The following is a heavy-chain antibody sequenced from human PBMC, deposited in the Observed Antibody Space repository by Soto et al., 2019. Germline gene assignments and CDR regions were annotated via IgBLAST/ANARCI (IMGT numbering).Heavy chain of an antibody. CDR2: IKSDGSGT. CDR1: GFTFSSYW. CDR3: PRGDGDHYDGNGFLGWH. D-gene: IGHD3-22*01. V-gene: IGHV3-74*01. Sequence: EVQLVESGGGLVQPEESLTLSCAASGFTFSSYWMHWVRQAPGKGLVWVSRIKSDGSGTYYADSEKGRLTIARDNAKNTLYLQMNRLRVEGTAVYFCPRGDGDHYDGNGFLGWHWGEGNLVTVS. J-gene: IGHJ4*02.